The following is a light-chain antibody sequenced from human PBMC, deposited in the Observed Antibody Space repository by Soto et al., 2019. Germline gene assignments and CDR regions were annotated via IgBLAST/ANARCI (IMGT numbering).Light chain of an antibody. J-gene: IGKJ4*01. Sequence: DIQMTQSPSTLSASVGDRVTITCRASQSISSWLAWYQQIPGKPPKLLIYSASNLESGVPSKFSGRGSGTEFTLTISSLQPDDFATYSCQEYNSYSGLTFGGGTKVEIK. CDR2: SAS. CDR3: QEYNSYSGLT. CDR1: QSISSW. V-gene: IGKV1-5*03.